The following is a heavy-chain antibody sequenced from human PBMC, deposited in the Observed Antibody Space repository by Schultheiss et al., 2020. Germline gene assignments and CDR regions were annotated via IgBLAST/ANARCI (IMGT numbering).Heavy chain of an antibody. CDR3: ARGEDDYGDDYYYYGMDV. CDR1: GGSFSGYY. Sequence: SETLSLTCAVYGGSFSGYYWSWIRQPPGKGLEWIGSIYTSGSTNYNPSLKSRVTISVDTSKNQFSLKLSSVTAADTAVYYCARGEDDYGDDYYYYGMDVWGQGTTVTVSS. CDR2: IYTSGST. V-gene: IGHV4-34*01. J-gene: IGHJ6*02. D-gene: IGHD4-17*01.